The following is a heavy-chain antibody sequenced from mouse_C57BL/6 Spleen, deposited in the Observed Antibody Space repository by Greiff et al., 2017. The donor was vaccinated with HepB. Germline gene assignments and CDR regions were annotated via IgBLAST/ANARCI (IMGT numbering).Heavy chain of an antibody. CDR1: GYTFTDYN. Sequence: EVQLVESGPELVKPGASVKIPCKASGYTFTDYNMDWVKQSHGKSLEWIGDINPNNGGTIYNQKFKGKATLTVDKSSSTAYMELRSLTSEDTAVYYCARSEGDYYGSSYGYFDVWGTGTTVTVSS. V-gene: IGHV1-18*01. D-gene: IGHD1-1*01. CDR2: INPNNGGT. CDR3: ARSEGDYYGSSYGYFDV. J-gene: IGHJ1*03.